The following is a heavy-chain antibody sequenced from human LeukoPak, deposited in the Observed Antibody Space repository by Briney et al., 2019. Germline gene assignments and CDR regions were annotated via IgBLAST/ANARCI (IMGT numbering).Heavy chain of an antibody. CDR3: ARRNDFGI. CDR2: IYYSGNT. CDR1: GGSISGDH. Sequence: SETLSLTCTVSGGSISGDHWNWIRQPPGKGLEWIGYIYYSGNTNYNLSLKSRVTISVDTSKNQFSLKLNSVTAADTAVYYCARRNDFGIWGQGTMVTVSS. V-gene: IGHV4-59*08. J-gene: IGHJ3*02.